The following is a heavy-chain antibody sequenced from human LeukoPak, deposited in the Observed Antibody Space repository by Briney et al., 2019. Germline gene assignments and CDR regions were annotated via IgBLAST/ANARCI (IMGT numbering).Heavy chain of an antibody. J-gene: IGHJ4*02. Sequence: GGSLRLSCTASGFTFGDYAMSWVRQAPGKGLEWVGFIRSKAYGGTTEYAASVKGRFTISRDDSKSIAYLQMNSLKTEDTAVYHCTRGKDVVVPAAIEYYFDYWGQGTLVTVSS. CDR1: GFTFGDYA. CDR3: TRGKDVVVPAAIEYYFDY. D-gene: IGHD2-2*02. V-gene: IGHV3-49*04. CDR2: IRSKAYGGTT.